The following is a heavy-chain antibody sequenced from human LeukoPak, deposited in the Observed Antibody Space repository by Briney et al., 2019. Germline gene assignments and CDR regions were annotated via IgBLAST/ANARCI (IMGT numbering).Heavy chain of an antibody. CDR3: ARVGSVTNFGVVSYYFDY. Sequence: GESLKISCKASGYSFDYYWIAWVRQMPGKGLAWMGIIYPDDSDSTYSPSFQGQVTISVDKSINTTYLQWSSLQASNTAIYYCARVGSVTNFGVVSYYFDYWGQGTLVTVSS. D-gene: IGHD3-3*01. CDR2: IYPDDSDS. V-gene: IGHV5-51*01. CDR1: GYSFDYYW. J-gene: IGHJ4*02.